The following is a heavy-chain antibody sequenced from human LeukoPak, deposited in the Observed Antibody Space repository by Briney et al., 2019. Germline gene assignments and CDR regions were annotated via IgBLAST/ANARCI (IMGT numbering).Heavy chain of an antibody. V-gene: IGHV1-2*02. CDR3: ARDLGLASSGLFDY. Sequence: ASVKVSCKASGYTFTGYYMHWVRPAPGQGLEWMGWINPNSGGTNYAQKFQSRVTMTRDTSISTAYMELSRLRSGDTAVYYCARDLGLASSGLFDYWGQGTLVTVSS. CDR2: INPNSGGT. D-gene: IGHD6-19*01. CDR1: GYTFTGYY. J-gene: IGHJ4*02.